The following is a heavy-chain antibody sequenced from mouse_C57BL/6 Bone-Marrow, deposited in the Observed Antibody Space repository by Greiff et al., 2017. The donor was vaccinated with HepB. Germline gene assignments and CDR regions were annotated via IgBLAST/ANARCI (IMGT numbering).Heavy chain of an antibody. CDR1: GYTFTDYY. V-gene: IGHV1-76*01. D-gene: IGHD1-1*01. J-gene: IGHJ2*01. CDR2: IYPGSGNT. CDR3: ARDYGRY. Sequence: VQLQESGAELVRPGASVKLSCKASGYTFTDYYINWVKQRPGQGLEWIARIYPGSGNTYYNEKFKGKATLTAEKSSSTAYMQLSSLTSEDSAVYFCARDYGRYWGQGTTLTVSS.